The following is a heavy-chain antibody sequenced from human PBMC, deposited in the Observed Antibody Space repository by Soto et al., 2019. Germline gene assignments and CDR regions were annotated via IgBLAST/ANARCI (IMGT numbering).Heavy chain of an antibody. J-gene: IGHJ4*01. V-gene: IGHV6-1*01. D-gene: IGHD1-26*01. CDR2: TYYRSKWYY. CDR3: ARGEQYSGRIFDY. Sequence: SQTLSLTCAITGDSVSSNSAGWSWVRQSPSRGLEWLGRTYYRSKWYYEYAVSVRGRITINPDTSKNQYSLQLNSVTPEDTAVYFCARGEQYSGRIFDYWGQGTLVAVSS. CDR1: GDSVSSNSAG.